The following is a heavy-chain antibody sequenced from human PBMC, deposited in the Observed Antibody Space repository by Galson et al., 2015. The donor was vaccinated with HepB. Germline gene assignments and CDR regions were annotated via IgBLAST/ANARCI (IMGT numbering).Heavy chain of an antibody. V-gene: IGHV6-1*01. D-gene: IGHD1-1*01. CDR1: GDSVSTKSAA. Sequence: CAISGDSVSTKSAAWNWIRQSPSRGLEWLGRTYYRSKWYYDYALSVKSRITINPDTSKNQFSLQLRSVTPEDTAVYYCAGGKLHNFDYWGQGTLVTVSS. J-gene: IGHJ4*02. CDR3: AGGKLHNFDY. CDR2: TYYRSKWYY.